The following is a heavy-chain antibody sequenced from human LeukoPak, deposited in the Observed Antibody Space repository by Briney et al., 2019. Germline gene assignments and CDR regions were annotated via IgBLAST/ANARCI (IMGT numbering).Heavy chain of an antibody. J-gene: IGHJ3*02. Sequence: SETLSLTCAVYGGPFSGYYWSWIRQPPGKGLEWIGEINHSGSTNYNPSLKSRVTISVDTSKNQFSLKLSSVTAADTAVYYCTSSGYYYLDAFDIWGQGTMVTVSS. CDR3: TSSGYYYLDAFDI. V-gene: IGHV4-34*01. CDR2: INHSGST. CDR1: GGPFSGYY. D-gene: IGHD3-22*01.